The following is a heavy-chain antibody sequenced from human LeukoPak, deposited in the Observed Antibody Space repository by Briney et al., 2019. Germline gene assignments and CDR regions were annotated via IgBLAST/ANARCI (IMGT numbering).Heavy chain of an antibody. CDR2: ISYDGSNK. V-gene: IGHV3-30*18. D-gene: IGHD3-10*01. CDR3: AKDFSGALDY. J-gene: IGHJ4*02. Sequence: GGSLRLSCAASGFTFSSYGMHWVRQAPGKGLEWVAVISYDGSNKYYADSVKGRFTISRDNSKKTLYLQMNSLRAEDTAVYYCAKDFSGALDYWGQGTLVTVSS. CDR1: GFTFSSYG.